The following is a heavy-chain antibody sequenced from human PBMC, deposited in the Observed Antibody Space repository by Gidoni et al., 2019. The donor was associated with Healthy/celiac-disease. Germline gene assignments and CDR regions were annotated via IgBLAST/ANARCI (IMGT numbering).Heavy chain of an antibody. V-gene: IGHV3-30*18. CDR2: ISYDGSNK. CDR3: AKGLGYCSSNSCYTNYYYGMDV. Sequence: QVQLVESGGGVVPPGSCLRLYCAASGFTFSSYGMPWVRQAPGKGLEWVAVISYDGSNKYYADYVKGRFTISRDNSKNTLYLKMNSLRAEDTAVYYCAKGLGYCSSNSCYTNYYYGMDVWGQGTTVTVSS. D-gene: IGHD2-2*02. CDR1: GFTFSSYG. J-gene: IGHJ6*02.